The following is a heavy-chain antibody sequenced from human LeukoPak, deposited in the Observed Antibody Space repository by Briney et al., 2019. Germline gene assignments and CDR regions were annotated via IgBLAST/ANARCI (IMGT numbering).Heavy chain of an antibody. D-gene: IGHD6-13*01. CDR3: ARDRIAAAGPTFDY. CDR1: GGTFSSYA. CDR2: IIPIFGTA. J-gene: IGHJ4*02. Sequence: ASVKVSCKASGGTFSSYAISWVRQAPGQGLEWMGGIIPIFGTANYAQKFQGRVTITADESTSTAYMELSSLRSEDTAVYYCARDRIAAAGPTFDYWGQGTLVTVSS. V-gene: IGHV1-69*13.